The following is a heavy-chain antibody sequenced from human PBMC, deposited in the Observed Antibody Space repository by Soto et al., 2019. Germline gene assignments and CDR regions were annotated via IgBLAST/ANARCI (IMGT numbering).Heavy chain of an antibody. D-gene: IGHD3-22*01. Sequence: SETLSLTCAVSGGSISSGGYSWSWIRQPPGKGLEWIGYIYHSGSTYYNPSLKSRVTISVDRSKNQFSLKLSSVTAADTAVYYCARATTYYYDSSVLDYWGQGTLVTVSS. CDR3: ARATTYYYDSSVLDY. V-gene: IGHV4-30-2*01. CDR1: GGSISSGGYS. CDR2: IYHSGST. J-gene: IGHJ4*02.